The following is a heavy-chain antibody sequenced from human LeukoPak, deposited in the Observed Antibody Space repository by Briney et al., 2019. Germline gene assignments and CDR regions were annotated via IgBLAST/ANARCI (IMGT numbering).Heavy chain of an antibody. D-gene: IGHD3-3*01. J-gene: IGHJ4*02. CDR2: ISSRSSYI. Sequence: PGGSLRLSCAASGFTFSSYGMTWVRQAPGKGLEWVSSISSRSSYIYYADSAKGRLTISRDNAKNSLYLELHSLRAEDTAVYYCARQYYDIWSGYYTADYYFDYWGQGTLVTVSS. CDR1: GFTFSSYG. CDR3: ARQYYDIWSGYYTADYYFDY. V-gene: IGHV3-21*06.